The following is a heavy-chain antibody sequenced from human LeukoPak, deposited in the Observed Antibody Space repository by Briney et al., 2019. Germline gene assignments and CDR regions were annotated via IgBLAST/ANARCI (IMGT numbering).Heavy chain of an antibody. V-gene: IGHV3-30*04. D-gene: IGHD3-10*01. CDR1: GFTFSSYA. CDR2: ISYDGSNK. CDR3: ARVGAWFGKLPPYYYFED. J-gene: IGHJ4*02. Sequence: GGSLRLSCAASGFTFSSYAMHWVRQAPGKGLEWVAVISYDGSNKYYADSVKGRFTISRDNSKNTLYLQMNSLRAEDTAVYYCARVGAWFGKLPPYYYFEDWGQGTLVTVSS.